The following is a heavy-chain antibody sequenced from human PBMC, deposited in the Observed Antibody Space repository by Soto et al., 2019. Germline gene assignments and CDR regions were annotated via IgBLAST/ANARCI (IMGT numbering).Heavy chain of an antibody. CDR1: GFTFSSYS. J-gene: IGHJ4*02. CDR3: AITRIEYSSSWYYFDY. D-gene: IGHD6-13*01. V-gene: IGHV3-21*01. Sequence: GGSLRLSCAASGFTFSSYSMNWVRQAPGKGLEWVSSISSSSSYIYYADSVKGRFTISRDNAKNSLYLQMNSLRAEDTAVYYCAITRIEYSSSWYYFDYWGQGTLVTVSS. CDR2: ISSSSSYI.